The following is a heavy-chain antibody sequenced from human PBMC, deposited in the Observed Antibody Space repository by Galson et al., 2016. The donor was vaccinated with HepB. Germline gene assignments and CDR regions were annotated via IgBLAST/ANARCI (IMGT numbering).Heavy chain of an antibody. V-gene: IGHV3-23*01. Sequence: SLRLSCAVSGSGFRAYGMSWVCQAPGKGLEWVSDISGTGDNPLYADSVKGRLTMSRDNSKDTVYLEMNNLRVEDTAVYYCAIGAMGATWRNWGQGTLVTVSS. J-gene: IGHJ4*02. CDR2: ISGTGDNP. CDR3: AIGAMGATWRN. CDR1: GSGFRAYG. D-gene: IGHD1-26*01.